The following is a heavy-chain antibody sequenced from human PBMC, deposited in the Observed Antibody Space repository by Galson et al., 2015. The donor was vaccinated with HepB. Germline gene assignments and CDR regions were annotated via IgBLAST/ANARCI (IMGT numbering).Heavy chain of an antibody. Sequence: SLRLSCAASEFILSTYWMSWVRQAPGKGLAWVANIKQDGSEKYYVDSAKGRFTISRDNARNSLYLQMNSLRAEDSAVYYCAREGWGYYNYGMDVWGQGTTVTVSS. J-gene: IGHJ6*02. V-gene: IGHV3-7*01. CDR3: AREGWGYYNYGMDV. CDR2: IKQDGSEK. D-gene: IGHD3-16*01. CDR1: EFILSTYW.